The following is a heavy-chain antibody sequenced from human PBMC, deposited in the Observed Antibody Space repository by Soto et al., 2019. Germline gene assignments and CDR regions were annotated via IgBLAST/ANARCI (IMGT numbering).Heavy chain of an antibody. J-gene: IGHJ4*02. Sequence: PGGSLRLSCAASGFTFSSYSMNWVRQAPGKGLEWVSSISSSSSYIYYADSVKGRFIISRDNAKNSLYLQMNSLRAEDTAVYYCASLVEMATIYDYWGQGTLVTVSS. CDR2: ISSSSSYI. V-gene: IGHV3-21*01. CDR1: GFTFSSYS. D-gene: IGHD5-12*01. CDR3: ASLVEMATIYDY.